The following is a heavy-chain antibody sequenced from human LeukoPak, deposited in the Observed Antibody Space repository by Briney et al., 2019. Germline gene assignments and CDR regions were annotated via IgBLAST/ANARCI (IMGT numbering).Heavy chain of an antibody. CDR1: GFTFSSYW. V-gene: IGHV3-74*01. D-gene: IGHD3-3*01. J-gene: IGHJ4*02. CDR3: ARAGFGALPYYFDY. Sequence: GGPLRLSCAASGFTFSSYWMPWAAQAPGKGLGGFSRINTDGSSTSYADSVKGRFTISRDNAKNTLYLQMNSLRAEDTAVYYCARAGFGALPYYFDYWGQGTLVTVSS. CDR2: INTDGSST.